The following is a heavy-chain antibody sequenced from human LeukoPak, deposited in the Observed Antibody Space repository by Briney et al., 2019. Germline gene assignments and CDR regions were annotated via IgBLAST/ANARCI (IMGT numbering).Heavy chain of an antibody. CDR1: GFTFSHYG. J-gene: IGHJ4*02. D-gene: IGHD2-15*01. CDR2: IKYDGSKI. V-gene: IGHV3-30*02. CDR3: ATDGIPCATALAN. Sequence: GGSLRLSCETSGFTFSHYGIHWVRQVPGMGLEWVAFIKYDGSKIYYAESVQGRFTISRDNSKNNLFLQMTRMRPQDTAVYYCATDGIPCATALANWGQGTLVTVSS.